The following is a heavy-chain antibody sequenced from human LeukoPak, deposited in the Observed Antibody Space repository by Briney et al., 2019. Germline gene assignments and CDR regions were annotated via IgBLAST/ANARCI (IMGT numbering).Heavy chain of an antibody. V-gene: IGHV4-59*01. J-gene: IGHJ4*02. CDR2: IYYSGST. Sequence: SETLSLTCTVSGGSISSYYWSWIRQPPGKGLEWIGYIYYSGSTNYNPSLKSRVTISVDTSKNQFSLKLSSVTAADTAVYYCAQGILTGYWRDWGQGTLVTVSS. CDR1: GGSISSYY. D-gene: IGHD3-9*01. CDR3: AQGILTGYWRD.